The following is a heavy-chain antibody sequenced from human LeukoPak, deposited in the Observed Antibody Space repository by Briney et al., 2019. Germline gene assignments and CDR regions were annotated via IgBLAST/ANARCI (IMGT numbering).Heavy chain of an antibody. CDR1: GFTFSSYG. D-gene: IGHD5-12*01. J-gene: IGHJ4*02. CDR3: ARAQWLRLEEYYFDY. CDR2: IWYDGSNK. V-gene: IGHV3-33*01. Sequence: QPGRSLRLSCAASGFTFSSYGMHWVRQAPGKGLEWVAVIWYDGSNKYYADSVKGRFTISRDNSKNTLYLQMNSLRAEDTAVYYCARAQWLRLEEYYFDYWGQGTLVTVSS.